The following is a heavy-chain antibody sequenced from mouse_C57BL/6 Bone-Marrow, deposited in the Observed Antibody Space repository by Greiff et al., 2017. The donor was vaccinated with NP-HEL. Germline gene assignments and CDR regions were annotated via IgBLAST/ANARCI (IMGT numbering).Heavy chain of an antibody. J-gene: IGHJ3*01. V-gene: IGHV1-64*01. Sequence: QVQLQQPGAELVKPGASVKLSCKASGYTFTSYWMHWVKQRPGQGLEWIGMIHPNSGSTNYNEKFKSKATLTVDKSSSTAYMQILSLTSDDSAVYYCASSGFAYWGQGTLVTVSA. CDR3: ASSGFAY. CDR1: GYTFTSYW. CDR2: IHPNSGST.